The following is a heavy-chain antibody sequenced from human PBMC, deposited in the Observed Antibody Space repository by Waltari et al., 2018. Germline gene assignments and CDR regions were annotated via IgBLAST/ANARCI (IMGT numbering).Heavy chain of an antibody. D-gene: IGHD3-16*01. CDR2: INHSGST. CDR3: AKHPRGQSIDY. Sequence: QVQLQQWGAGLLKPSETLSLTCAVYGGSFSGYYWSWIRQPPGKGLEWIGEINHSGSTNYIPSLKSRVTISVDTSKNQFSLKLSSVTAADTAVYYCAKHPRGQSIDYWGQGTLVTVSS. J-gene: IGHJ4*02. CDR1: GGSFSGYY. V-gene: IGHV4-34*01.